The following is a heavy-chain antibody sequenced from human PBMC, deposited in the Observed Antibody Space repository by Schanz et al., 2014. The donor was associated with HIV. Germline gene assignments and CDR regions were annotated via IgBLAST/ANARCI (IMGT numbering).Heavy chain of an antibody. CDR2: VLYDGSKR. Sequence: QVQLVESGGGVVQPGRSLRLSCAASGFIFSSYGMYWVRQAPGKGLEWVAVVLYDGSKRYYADYVKGRFTISRDNSKNTLYLQMNSLRAEDTAVYYCARDRMTANWKNSMDLWGQGTTVTVSS. J-gene: IGHJ6*02. CDR3: ARDRMTANWKNSMDL. V-gene: IGHV3-33*01. CDR1: GFIFSSYG. D-gene: IGHD2-21*02.